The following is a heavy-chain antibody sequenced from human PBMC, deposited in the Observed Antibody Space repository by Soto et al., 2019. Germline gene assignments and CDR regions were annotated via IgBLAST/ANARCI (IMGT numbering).Heavy chain of an antibody. CDR1: GFTFSSYA. D-gene: IGHD2-15*01. V-gene: IGHV3-30-3*01. Sequence: QVQLVESGGGVVQPGRSLRLSCATSGFTFSSYAMHWVRQAPGKGLEWVAVISYSGSNKAYVDSVKGRFTISRDNSNNPLFLQTKSMRAEDTALYYCVGGDREDIAVVVGARPGEYGIDFWGHGTTVTVSS. CDR2: ISYSGSNK. CDR3: VGGDREDIAVVVGARPGEYGIDF. J-gene: IGHJ6*02.